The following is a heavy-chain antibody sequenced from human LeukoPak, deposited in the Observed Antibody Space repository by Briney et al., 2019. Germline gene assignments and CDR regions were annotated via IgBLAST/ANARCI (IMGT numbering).Heavy chain of an antibody. CDR1: GFTFSSYS. V-gene: IGHV3-21*01. CDR2: ISGSSTFI. D-gene: IGHD3-10*01. Sequence: GGSLRLSCAASGFTFSSYSMNWVRQAPGKGLEWVSSISGSSTFIHYADSVKGRFTISRDNSKNTLYLQMNSLRAEDTAVYYCARDSTYYYGSGSYRTDDYWGQGTLVTVSS. CDR3: ARDSTYYYGSGSYRTDDY. J-gene: IGHJ4*02.